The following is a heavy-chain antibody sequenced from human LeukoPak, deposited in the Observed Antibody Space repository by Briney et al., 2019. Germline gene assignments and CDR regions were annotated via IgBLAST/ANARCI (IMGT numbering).Heavy chain of an antibody. D-gene: IGHD3-10*01. CDR2: VNTNSGGT. Sequence: ASVKVSCKASGYTFTNFDIMWVRQATGQGLEWMGWVNTNSGGTGYAQKFQGRVSMTRDTSIGTAYMELSSLRSEDTAIYYCARSRGGTIIRGYLDSWGQEPWSPSPQ. V-gene: IGHV1-8*01. CDR3: ARSRGGTIIRGYLDS. CDR1: GYTFTNFD. J-gene: IGHJ5*01.